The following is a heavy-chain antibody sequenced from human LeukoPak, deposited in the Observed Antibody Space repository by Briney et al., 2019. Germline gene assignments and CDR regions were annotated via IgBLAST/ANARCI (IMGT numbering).Heavy chain of an antibody. J-gene: IGHJ4*02. D-gene: IGHD3-10*01. CDR2: IYSGGST. V-gene: IGHV3-66*01. Sequence: GGSLRLSCAASGFTVSSNYMSWVRQAPGKGLEWVSVIYSGGSTYYADSVKGRFTISRDNSKNTLYLQMNSLRDEDTAVYYCARDPSYYYGSGSYDHWGQGTLVTVSS. CDR3: ARDPSYYYGSGSYDH. CDR1: GFTVSSNY.